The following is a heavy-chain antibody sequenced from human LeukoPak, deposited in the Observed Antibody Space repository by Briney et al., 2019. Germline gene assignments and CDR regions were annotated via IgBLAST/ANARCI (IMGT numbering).Heavy chain of an antibody. CDR2: IIPILGIA. CDR1: GGTFSSYA. V-gene: IGHV1-69*04. J-gene: IGHJ4*02. Sequence: GASVKVSCKASGGTFSSYAISWVRQAPGQGLEWMGRIIPILGIANYAQKFQGRVTITADKCTSTAYMELSSLRSEDTAVYYCARVPAAYCGGDCYRPYFDYWGQGTLVTVSS. D-gene: IGHD2-21*02. CDR3: ARVPAAYCGGDCYRPYFDY.